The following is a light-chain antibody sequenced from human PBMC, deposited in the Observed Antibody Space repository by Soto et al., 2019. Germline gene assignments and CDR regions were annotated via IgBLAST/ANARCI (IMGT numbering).Light chain of an antibody. Sequence: EIVLTQSPGTLSLSPGERATLSCRASQSVSNNYLAWYQQKPGQAPRLLIYGASNRATGIPDRFSGSGSGTDFTLTISRLEPEDFAVYSCQHYNDLPLTFGGGTKVDIK. CDR1: QSVSNNY. CDR3: QHYNDLPLT. CDR2: GAS. V-gene: IGKV3-20*01. J-gene: IGKJ4*01.